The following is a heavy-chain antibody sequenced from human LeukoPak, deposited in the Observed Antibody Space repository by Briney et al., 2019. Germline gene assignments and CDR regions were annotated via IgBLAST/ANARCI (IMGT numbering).Heavy chain of an antibody. CDR3: AKRDVVIRVILVGFHKEAYYFDS. D-gene: IGHD3-22*01. J-gene: IGHJ4*02. V-gene: IGHV3-23*01. Sequence: PGGSLRLSCAVSGITLSNYGMSWVRQAPGKGLEWVAGISDSGGRTNYADSVKGRFTISRDNPKNTLYLQMNSLRAEDTAVYFCAKRDVVIRVILVGFHKEAYYFDSWGQGALVTVSS. CDR1: GITLSNYG. CDR2: ISDSGGRT.